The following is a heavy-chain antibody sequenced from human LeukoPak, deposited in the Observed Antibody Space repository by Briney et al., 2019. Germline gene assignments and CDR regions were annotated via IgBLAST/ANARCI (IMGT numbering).Heavy chain of an antibody. Sequence: ASVKVSCKASGYTFTGYYMHWLRQAPGQGLEWMVWINPNSGGTNYAQKFQGWVTMTRDTSISTAYMELSRLRSDDTAVYYCARGLNYDGSGSYRDWFDPWGQGTLVTVSS. CDR2: INPNSGGT. V-gene: IGHV1-2*04. CDR3: ARGLNYDGSGSYRDWFDP. D-gene: IGHD3-10*01. CDR1: GYTFTGYY. J-gene: IGHJ5*02.